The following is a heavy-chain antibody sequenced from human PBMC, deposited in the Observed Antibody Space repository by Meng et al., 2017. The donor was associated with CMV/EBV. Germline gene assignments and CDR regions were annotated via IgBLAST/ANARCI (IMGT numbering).Heavy chain of an antibody. D-gene: IGHD3-22*01. CDR2: IHPEGNEK. J-gene: IGHJ3*02. V-gene: IGHV3-7*03. Sequence: GESLKISCAASGLTFSRIWLSWVRQAPGKGLEWVANIHPEGNEKYHVDSVKGRFTISRDNAKNSLYLQMSSLRDEDTAVYYCANFHYDMIVVGGNAFDIWGQGTMVTVSS. CDR1: GLTFSRIW. CDR3: ANFHYDMIVVGGNAFDI.